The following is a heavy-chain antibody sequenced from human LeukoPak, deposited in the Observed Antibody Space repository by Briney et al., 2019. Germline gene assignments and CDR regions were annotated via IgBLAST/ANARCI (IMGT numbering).Heavy chain of an antibody. D-gene: IGHD6-13*01. CDR2: IFSSSTYI. V-gene: IGHV3-21*01. J-gene: IGHJ1*01. Sequence: GGSLRLSCAASGFTFSTYTMNWVRQAPGKGLEWVSSIFSSSTYIYDADSVKGRFTISRDNAKNSLYLQMNSLRAEDTAVYYCAREEEGSSWYSDSFQHWGQGTLVTVSS. CDR3: AREEEGSSWYSDSFQH. CDR1: GFTFSTYT.